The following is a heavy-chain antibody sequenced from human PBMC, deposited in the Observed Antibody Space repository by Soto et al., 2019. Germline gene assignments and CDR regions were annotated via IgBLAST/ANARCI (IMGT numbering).Heavy chain of an antibody. V-gene: IGHV3-30-3*01. CDR2: ISYDGSNK. CDR3: AIRKYSSSSRGWFDP. D-gene: IGHD6-6*01. Sequence: VGSLRLSCAASGFTFSSYAMHWVRQAPGKGLEWVAVISYDGSNKYYADSVKGRFTISRDNSKNTLYLQMNSLRAEDTAVYYCAIRKYSSSSRGWFDPWGQGTLVTVSS. J-gene: IGHJ5*02. CDR1: GFTFSSYA.